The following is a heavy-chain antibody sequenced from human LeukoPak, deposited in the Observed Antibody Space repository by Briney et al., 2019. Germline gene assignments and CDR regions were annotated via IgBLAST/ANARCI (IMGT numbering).Heavy chain of an antibody. D-gene: IGHD3-9*01. CDR3: ATGSYDILTGYSDY. J-gene: IGHJ4*02. V-gene: IGHV4-34*01. CDR1: GGSFSGYY. Sequence: SETLSLTCAVYGGSFSGYYWSWIRQPPGKGLEWIGEINHSGSTNYNPSLKSRVTISVDTSKNQFSLKLSSVTAADTAVYYCATGSYDILTGYSDYWGQGTLVTVSS. CDR2: INHSGST.